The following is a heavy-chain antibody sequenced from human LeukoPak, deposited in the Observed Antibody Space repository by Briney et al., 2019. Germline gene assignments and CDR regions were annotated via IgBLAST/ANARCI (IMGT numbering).Heavy chain of an antibody. J-gene: IGHJ4*02. CDR1: GGSISSSSYY. CDR3: ARDSGAAGPSGY. D-gene: IGHD6-13*01. Sequence: SETLSLTCTVSGGSISSSSYYWGWVRQPPGKGLEWIGSIYYSGSTYYNPSLKSRVTISVDTSKNQFSLKLSSVTAADTAVYYCARDSGAAGPSGYWGQGTLVTVSS. CDR2: IYYSGST. V-gene: IGHV4-39*07.